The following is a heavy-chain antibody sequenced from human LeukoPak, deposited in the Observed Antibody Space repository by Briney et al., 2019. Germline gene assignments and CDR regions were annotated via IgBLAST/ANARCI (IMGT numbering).Heavy chain of an antibody. CDR2: ITSSPTYI. CDR3: AREMTYDPDSSGFV. Sequence: NPGGSLRLSCAASGFSFSTYSMNWVRQAPGKRLEWVSSITSSPTYIYYADSVKGRFTISRDNAKNSVYLQMNSLRVEDTAVYYCAREMTYDPDSSGFVWGQGTLVTVSS. V-gene: IGHV3-21*01. D-gene: IGHD3-22*01. J-gene: IGHJ4*02. CDR1: GFSFSTYS.